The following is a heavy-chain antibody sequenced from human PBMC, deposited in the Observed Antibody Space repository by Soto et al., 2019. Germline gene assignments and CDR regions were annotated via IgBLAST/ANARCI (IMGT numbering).Heavy chain of an antibody. CDR2: IRFSGST. J-gene: IGHJ4*02. D-gene: IGHD2-15*01. Sequence: PSETLSLTCTVSGGSISSGDFYWAWVRQPPGKGLEWIGYIRFSGSTNYNPSLKSRVTFSVDTSKNQFSLKMNSVTAADTAVYHCARGALGYCSGGSCYRYFDYWGQGTLVTVS. V-gene: IGHV4-61*08. CDR1: GGSISSGDFY. CDR3: ARGALGYCSGGSCYRYFDY.